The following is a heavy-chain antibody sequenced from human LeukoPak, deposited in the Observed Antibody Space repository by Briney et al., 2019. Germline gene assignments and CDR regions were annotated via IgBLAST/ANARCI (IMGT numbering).Heavy chain of an antibody. CDR1: GFTFSSYW. J-gene: IGHJ4*02. D-gene: IGHD4-11*01. CDR2: IYYSGST. Sequence: GSLRLSCAASGFTFSSYWMSWVRQAPGKGLEWIGYIYYSGSTNYNPSLKSRVTISVDTSKNQFSLKLSSVTAADTAVYYCARGGRVTRIDYWGQGTLVTVSS. CDR3: ARGGRVTRIDY. V-gene: IGHV4-59*01.